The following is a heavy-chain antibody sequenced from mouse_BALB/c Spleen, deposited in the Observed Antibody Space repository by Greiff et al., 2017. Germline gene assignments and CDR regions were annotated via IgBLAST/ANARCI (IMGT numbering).Heavy chain of an antibody. J-gene: IGHJ4*01. CDR3: ARELGYYAMDY. CDR2: INPGSGGT. CDR1: GYAFTNYL. Sequence: QVQLQQSGAELVRPGTSVKVSCKASGYAFTNYLIEWVKQRPGQGLEWIGVINPGSGGTNYNEKFKGKATLTADKSSSTAYMQLSSLTSDDSAVYFCARELGYYAMDYWGQGTSVTVSS. V-gene: IGHV1-54*01. D-gene: IGHD4-1*01.